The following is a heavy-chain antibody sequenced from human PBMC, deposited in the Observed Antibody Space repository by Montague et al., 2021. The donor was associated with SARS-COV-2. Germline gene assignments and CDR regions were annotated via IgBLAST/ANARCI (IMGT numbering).Heavy chain of an antibody. CDR3: ARIPSLRYFDWSIISGQLLGYYYYGMDV. Sequence: PALVTPTQTLTLTCTFSGSSLSTSGICVSWIRQPPGKALEWLALXDWXSYKYYSTSLKTRLTISKDTSKNQVVLTMTNMGPVDTATYYCARIPSLRYFDWSIISGQLLGYYYYGMDVWGQGTTVTVSS. J-gene: IGHJ6*02. D-gene: IGHD3-9*01. CDR1: GSSLSTSGIC. CDR2: XDWXSYK. V-gene: IGHV2-70*01.